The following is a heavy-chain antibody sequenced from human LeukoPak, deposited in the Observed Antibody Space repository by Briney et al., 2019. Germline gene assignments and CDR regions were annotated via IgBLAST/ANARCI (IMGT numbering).Heavy chain of an antibody. V-gene: IGHV3-23*01. CDR1: GFTFSSYA. CDR3: APWGLYGDYEGEDAFDI. Sequence: GSLILSCAASGFTFSSYAMSWVRQAPGKGLGWVSAISGSGGSTYYADSVKARFTISRDNSKNSLYLQMNSLRAEDTAVYDCAPWGLYGDYEGEDAFDIWGQGTMVTVSS. J-gene: IGHJ3*02. D-gene: IGHD4-17*01. CDR2: ISGSGGST.